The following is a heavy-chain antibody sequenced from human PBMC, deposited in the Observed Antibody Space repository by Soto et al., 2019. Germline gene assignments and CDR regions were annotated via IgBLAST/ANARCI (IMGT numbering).Heavy chain of an antibody. CDR1: GFTFSSYA. V-gene: IGHV3-23*01. CDR2: ISGSGGST. D-gene: IGHD6-13*01. J-gene: IGHJ4*02. CDR3: AKDSGYSSSWYAVTSYYFDY. Sequence: AGSLRLSCAASGFTFSSYAMSWVRQAPGKGLEWVSAISGSGGSTYYADSVNGRFTISRDNSTNTLYLQMNSLRAEDTAVYYCAKDSGYSSSWYAVTSYYFDYWGQGTLVTVSS.